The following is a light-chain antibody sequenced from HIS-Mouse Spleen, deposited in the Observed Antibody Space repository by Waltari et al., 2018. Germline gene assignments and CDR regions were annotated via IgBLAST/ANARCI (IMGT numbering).Light chain of an antibody. CDR3: CSYAGSYTGV. J-gene: IGLJ1*01. Sequence: QSALTQPRSVSGSPGQSVTISCTGTSSDVGGYNYVSWYQLHPGKAPKLMIYDVSKRPSGVPDRFSGSKSGNTASLTISGLQAEDEADYYCCSYAGSYTGVFGTGTKVTVL. V-gene: IGLV2-11*01. CDR1: SSDVGGYNY. CDR2: DVS.